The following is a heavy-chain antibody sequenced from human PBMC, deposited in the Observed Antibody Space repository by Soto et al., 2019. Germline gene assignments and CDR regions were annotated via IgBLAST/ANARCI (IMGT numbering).Heavy chain of an antibody. J-gene: IGHJ5*02. D-gene: IGHD3-10*01. CDR1: GDSISSSY. CDR2: IYYSGSS. Sequence: SETLSLTCTVSGDSISSSYWSWVRQVPGKGLEWLGYIYYSGSSNYKPSLRNRVTMSVDTSKNQFSLKLRSVTAADTAVYFCARVCPTNYYGSGIGWFDPWGQGTLVTVSS. V-gene: IGHV4-59*08. CDR3: ARVCPTNYYGSGIGWFDP.